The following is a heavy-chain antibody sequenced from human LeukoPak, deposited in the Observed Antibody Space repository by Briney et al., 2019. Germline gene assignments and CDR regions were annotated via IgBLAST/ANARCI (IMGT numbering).Heavy chain of an antibody. Sequence: ASVKVSCKASGGTFSSYAISWVRQAPGQGLEWMGWISTYNGNTNYAQKFQGRVTLTTDTSTRTAYMDLRSLRSDDTAVYHCARVALGSWYFDLWGRGTLVTVSS. V-gene: IGHV1-18*01. D-gene: IGHD2-15*01. CDR2: ISTYNGNT. J-gene: IGHJ2*01. CDR1: GGTFSSYA. CDR3: ARVALGSWYFDL.